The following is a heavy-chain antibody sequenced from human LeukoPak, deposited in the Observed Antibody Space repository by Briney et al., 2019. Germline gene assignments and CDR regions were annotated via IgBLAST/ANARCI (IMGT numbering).Heavy chain of an antibody. CDR1: GGSFSDYY. Sequence: PSETLSLTCAVYGGSFSDYYWAWVRQPPGKGLEWIGNVYYSGSTAYNPSLKSRVTMSVDTSKNQFSLKMTSVTAADTAVYYCTRLSKGRYFDYIFDYWGQGTLVTVSS. J-gene: IGHJ4*02. D-gene: IGHD3-9*01. CDR3: TRLSKGRYFDYIFDY. V-gene: IGHV4-34*01. CDR2: VYYSGST.